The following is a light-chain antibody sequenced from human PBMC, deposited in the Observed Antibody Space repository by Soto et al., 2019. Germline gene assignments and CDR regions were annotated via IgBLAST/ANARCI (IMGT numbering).Light chain of an antibody. CDR1: SSNIGAGYD. CDR2: GNS. CDR3: QSYDSSLSGNVV. V-gene: IGLV1-40*01. J-gene: IGLJ2*01. Sequence: QSVLTQPPSVSGAPGQRVTISCTGSSSNIGAGYDVHWYQQLPGTAPKLLIYGNSNRPSGVPDRFSGSKSGPSASLAITGLKADDEADYYCQSYDSSLSGNVVFGGATKVTVL.